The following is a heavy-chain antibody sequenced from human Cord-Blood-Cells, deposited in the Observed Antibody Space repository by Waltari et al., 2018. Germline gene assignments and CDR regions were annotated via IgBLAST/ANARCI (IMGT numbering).Heavy chain of an antibody. Sequence: QVQLQESGPGLVKPSETLSLTCTVSGGSISSYYWSWIRQPAGKGLEWIGRIYTSGSTTYNPSLTSRVTVSLETSKNQFSLKLSSVTAADTAVYYCAGDPAYCSGGSCYRNWFDPWGQGTLVTVSS. CDR2: IYTSGST. J-gene: IGHJ5*02. CDR1: GGSISSYY. D-gene: IGHD2-15*01. CDR3: AGDPAYCSGGSCYRNWFDP. V-gene: IGHV4-4*07.